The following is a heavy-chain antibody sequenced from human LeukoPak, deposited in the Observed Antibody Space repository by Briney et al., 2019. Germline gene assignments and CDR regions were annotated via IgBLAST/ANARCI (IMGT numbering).Heavy chain of an antibody. J-gene: IGHJ6*03. D-gene: IGHD6-13*01. Sequence: GRSLRLSCAASGFTFRSSGMHWVRQAPGKGPEWVAVIWYDGTNKNYLASVKGRFTISRDNYRNTLYLQMNSLRVEDTAVYYCARGGGSSSWYPVGDMIYYYYYMDVWGKGTTVTVSS. CDR1: GFTFRSSG. CDR2: IWYDGTNK. V-gene: IGHV3-33*01. CDR3: ARGGGSSSWYPVGDMIYYYYYMDV.